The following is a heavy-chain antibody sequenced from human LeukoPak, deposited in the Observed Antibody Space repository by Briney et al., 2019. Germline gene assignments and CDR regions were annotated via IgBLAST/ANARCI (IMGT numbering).Heavy chain of an antibody. D-gene: IGHD2-2*01. V-gene: IGHV1-18*01. CDR3: ARGDCSSTSCYHYYYYYMDV. CDR1: GYTFTSYG. Sequence: GASVKVSCKASGYTFTSYGISWVRQAPGQGLEWMGWISAYNGNTNYAQKLQGRVTMTTDTSTSTAYMELRSLRSDDAAVYYCARGDCSSTSCYHYYYYYMDVWGKGTTVTVSS. CDR2: ISAYNGNT. J-gene: IGHJ6*03.